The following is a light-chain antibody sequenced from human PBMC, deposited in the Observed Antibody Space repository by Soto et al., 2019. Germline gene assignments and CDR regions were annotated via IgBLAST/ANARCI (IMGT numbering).Light chain of an antibody. CDR1: QSVSSSY. CDR3: HQYGSSPYT. V-gene: IGKV3-20*01. Sequence: ERVLTQSPGALSLSPGERATLSCRASQSVSSSYLAWYQQKPGQAPRLLIYGASSRATGIPDRFSGSGSGTDFTLTINRLELEDFAVYYCHQYGSSPYTFGQGTKVDIK. CDR2: GAS. J-gene: IGKJ2*01.